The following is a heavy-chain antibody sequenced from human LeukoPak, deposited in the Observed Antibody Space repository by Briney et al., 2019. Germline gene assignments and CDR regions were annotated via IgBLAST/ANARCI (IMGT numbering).Heavy chain of an antibody. CDR3: ARDHHDYGGNNFDY. V-gene: IGHV3-21*01. J-gene: IGHJ4*02. CDR2: ISSSSSYI. CDR1: GFTFSSYA. Sequence: GGSLRLSCAASGFTFSSYAMHWVRQAPGKGLEWVSSISSSSSYIYYADSVKGRFTISRDNAKNSLYLQMNSLRAEDTAVYYCARDHHDYGGNNFDYWGQGTLVTVSS. D-gene: IGHD4-23*01.